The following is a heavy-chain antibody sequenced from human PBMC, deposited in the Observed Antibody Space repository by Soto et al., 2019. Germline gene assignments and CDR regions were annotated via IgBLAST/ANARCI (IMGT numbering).Heavy chain of an antibody. CDR3: ATDYDYVWGSYRRSKGSFDY. Sequence: ASVKVSCKASGYRFSSYGICWVRQAPGQGLQWMGWISTYSGNTNFAQDFRDRLTMTTDTSTNTAYMELSSLRSEDTAVYYCATDYDYVWGSYRRSKGSFDYWGQGTLVTVSS. CDR1: GYRFSSYG. CDR2: ISTYSGNT. V-gene: IGHV1-18*04. J-gene: IGHJ4*02. D-gene: IGHD3-16*02.